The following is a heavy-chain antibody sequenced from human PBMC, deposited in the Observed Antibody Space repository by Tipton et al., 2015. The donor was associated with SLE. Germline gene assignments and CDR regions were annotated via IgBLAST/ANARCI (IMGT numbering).Heavy chain of an antibody. CDR2: VWYDGSEK. V-gene: IGHV3-33*01. Sequence: SLRLSCAASGFTFNIYGMHWVRRAPGKGLEWVATVWYDGSEKYYADSVKDRFTISRDNSKNTLFLQVNSLRAEDTALYYCARDDHSGSPLVGGFDIWGQGTMATVSS. CDR3: ARDDHSGSPLVGGFDI. CDR1: GFTFNIYG. J-gene: IGHJ3*02. D-gene: IGHD1-26*01.